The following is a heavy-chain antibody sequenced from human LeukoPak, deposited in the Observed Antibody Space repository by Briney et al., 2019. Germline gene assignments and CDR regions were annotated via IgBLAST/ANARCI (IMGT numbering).Heavy chain of an antibody. J-gene: IGHJ4*02. V-gene: IGHV4-39*07. CDR2: IYYSGST. D-gene: IGHD2-21*01. Sequence: SETLSLTCTVSGGSISSSSYYWGWIRQPPGKGLEWIGSIYYSGSTYYNPSLKSRVTISVDTSKNQFSLKLSSVTAADTAVYYCASYSPPLYYFDYWGQGTLVTVSS. CDR1: GGSISSSSYY. CDR3: ASYSPPLYYFDY.